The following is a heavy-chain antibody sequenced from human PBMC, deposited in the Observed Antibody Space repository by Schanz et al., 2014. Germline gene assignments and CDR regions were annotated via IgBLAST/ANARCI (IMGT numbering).Heavy chain of an antibody. V-gene: IGHV3-53*01. CDR1: GFTVNTNY. J-gene: IGHJ3*01. CDR2: MYINSGST. D-gene: IGHD5-12*01. CDR3: ARDGGRDGYNLAFDV. Sequence: EVQLVESGGGLIQPGGSLRLSCAVSGFTVNTNYMSWVRQATGKGLEWISSMYINSGSTQYADSVKGRFIISRDSSKXXLFLQMNSLTAEDTAVYFFARDGGRDGYNLAFDVWGQGTLVTVSS.